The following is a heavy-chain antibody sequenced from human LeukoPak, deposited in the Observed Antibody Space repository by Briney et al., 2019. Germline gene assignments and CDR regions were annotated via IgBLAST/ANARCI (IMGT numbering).Heavy chain of an antibody. CDR2: INHSGST. CDR1: GGSFSGYC. CDR3: ASFIAAAEAFDI. Sequence: SETLSLTCAVYGGSFSGYCWSWIRQPPGKGLEWIGEINHSGSTNYNPSLKSRVTISVDTSKNQFSLKLSSVTAADTAVYYCASFIAAAEAFDIWGQGTMVTVSS. D-gene: IGHD6-13*01. J-gene: IGHJ3*02. V-gene: IGHV4-34*01.